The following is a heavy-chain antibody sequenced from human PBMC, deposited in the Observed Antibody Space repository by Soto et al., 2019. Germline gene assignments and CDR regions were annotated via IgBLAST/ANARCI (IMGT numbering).Heavy chain of an antibody. V-gene: IGHV4-38-2*01. CDR2: MYHSGIT. Sequence: SETLSLTCAVSGYSIRSGYFWGWIRQPPGKGLEWIGSMYHSGITYYNLSLKSRVTISVDTSKNQLSLKLSSATAADTAVYYCARAVLYNWFDPWGQGTLVTVS. CDR3: ARAVLYNWFDP. CDR1: GYSIRSGYF. D-gene: IGHD6-19*01. J-gene: IGHJ5*02.